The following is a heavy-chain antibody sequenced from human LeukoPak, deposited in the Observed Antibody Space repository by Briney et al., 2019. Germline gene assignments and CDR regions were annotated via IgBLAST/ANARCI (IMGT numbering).Heavy chain of an antibody. J-gene: IGHJ4*02. CDR2: ISYDGSNT. V-gene: IGHV3-30*18. CDR3: AKPYYYGSRSYMDY. D-gene: IGHD3-10*01. CDR1: GFTFSSYG. Sequence: GRSLRLSCAASGFTFSSYGMHWVRQAPGKGLGWVAVISYDGSNTYYADSVKGRFTISRDNSKNMLYLQMNSLRAEDTAVYYCAKPYYYGSRSYMDYWGQGTLVTVSS.